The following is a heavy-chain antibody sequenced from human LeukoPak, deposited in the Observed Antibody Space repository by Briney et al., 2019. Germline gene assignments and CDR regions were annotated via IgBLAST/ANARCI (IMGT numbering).Heavy chain of an antibody. J-gene: IGHJ4*02. CDR3: ARGMGDGYTGVRGEFDS. CDR2: ISSSSYT. CDR1: GFTFSDYY. V-gene: IGHV3-11*05. Sequence: PGGSLRLSCAASGFTFSDYYMSWIRQAPGKGLEWVSYISSSSYTNYADSVKGRFTISRDNAKNSLYLQMNSLRAEDTAVYYCARGMGDGYTGVRGEFDSWGQGTLVTVSS. D-gene: IGHD5-24*01.